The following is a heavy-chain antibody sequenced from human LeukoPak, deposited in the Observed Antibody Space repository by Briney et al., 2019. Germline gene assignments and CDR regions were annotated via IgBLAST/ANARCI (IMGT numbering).Heavy chain of an antibody. CDR2: IYYSGST. V-gene: IGHV4-59*01. Sequence: SETLSLTCTVSGGSISSYYWSWIRQPPGKGLEWIGYIYYSGSTNYNPSLKSRVTISVDTSKNQFSLKLSSVTAADAAVYYCARETDSSGFDYWGQGTLVTVSS. CDR1: GGSISSYY. J-gene: IGHJ4*02. CDR3: ARETDSSGFDY. D-gene: IGHD6-19*01.